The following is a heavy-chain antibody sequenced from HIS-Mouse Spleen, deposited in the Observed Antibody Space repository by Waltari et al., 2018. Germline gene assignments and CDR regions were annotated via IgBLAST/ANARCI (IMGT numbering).Heavy chain of an antibody. V-gene: IGHV1-69*04. CDR1: GGPSSTYA. D-gene: IGHD6-13*01. Sequence: HVQLVQSGAEVKKPRSSVKVSCKASGGPSSTYAISWVRPAPGQGLEWMGRIIPILGIANYAQKFQGRVTITADKSTSTAYMELSSLRSEDTAVYYCARHPEIAAAVGAFDIWGQGTMVTVSS. J-gene: IGHJ3*02. CDR3: ARHPEIAAAVGAFDI. CDR2: IIPILGIA.